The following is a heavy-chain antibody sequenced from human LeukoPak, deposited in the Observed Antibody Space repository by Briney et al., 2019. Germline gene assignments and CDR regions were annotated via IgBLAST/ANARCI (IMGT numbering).Heavy chain of an antibody. D-gene: IGHD3-3*01. J-gene: IGHJ4*02. CDR3: ARAVTIFGVVSDY. Sequence: GGSLRLSCAASGFTFSSYAMHWVRQAPGKGLEYVSAISSNGGSTYYANSVKRRFTISRDNSKNTLYLQMGSLRAEDMAVYYCARAVTIFGVVSDYWGQGTLVTVSS. CDR2: ISSNGGST. V-gene: IGHV3-64*01. CDR1: GFTFSSYA.